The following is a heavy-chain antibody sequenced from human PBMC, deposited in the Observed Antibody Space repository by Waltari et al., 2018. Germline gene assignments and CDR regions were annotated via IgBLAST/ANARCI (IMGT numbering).Heavy chain of an antibody. J-gene: IGHJ4*02. CDR2: SLSDGRT. CDR3: ARGSRGGLFFDY. CDR1: GFTVSSNY. Sequence: EVPLVESGGGFIQSGGSLSLSCAASGFTVSSNYMSSVRQAPGQGLEWVSSSLSDGRTDLGDSVKCRFTNSRDNSKNTLYLQINSLRAEDTSVYYCARGSRGGLFFDYLGQGTLVTVSS. V-gene: IGHV3-53*01.